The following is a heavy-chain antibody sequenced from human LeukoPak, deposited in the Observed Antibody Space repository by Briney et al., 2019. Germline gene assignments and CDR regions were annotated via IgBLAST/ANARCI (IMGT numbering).Heavy chain of an antibody. CDR1: GYTFTGYY. CDR3: AREHSSSSGKVFDY. J-gene: IGHJ4*02. D-gene: IGHD6-6*01. CDR2: INPNSGGT. Sequence: GASVKVSCKASGYTFTGYYIHWVRQAPGQGLEWMGWINPNSGGTNYAQNFQGRVTMTRDTSISTAYMELSRLRSDDTAMYYCAREHSSSSGKVFDYWGQGTLVTVSS. V-gene: IGHV1-2*02.